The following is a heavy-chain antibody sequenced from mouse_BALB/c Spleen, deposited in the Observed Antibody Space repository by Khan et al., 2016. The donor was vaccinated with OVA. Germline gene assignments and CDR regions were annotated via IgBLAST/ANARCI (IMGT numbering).Heavy chain of an antibody. J-gene: IGHJ3*01. V-gene: IGHV2-2*02. D-gene: IGHD2-4*01. CDR2: IWSGGST. CDR3: ARNYDYDEGIAY. Sequence: QVQLKESGSGLVQPSQSLSITCTVSGFSLTSYGVHWVRQSPGKGLEWLGVIWSGGSTDYNAAFISRLSISKDNSKSQSFFKMNSLQANDTAIYYCARNYDYDEGIAYWGQGTLVTVAA. CDR1: GFSLTSYG.